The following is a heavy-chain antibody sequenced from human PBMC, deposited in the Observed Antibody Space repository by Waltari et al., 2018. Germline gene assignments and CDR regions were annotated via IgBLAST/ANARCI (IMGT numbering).Heavy chain of an antibody. CDR2: VYWNDDK. Sequence: QITLKESGPTLVKPTQTLTLTCTFSGFSLSTSGVGVGWIRQPPGKALEWLALVYWNDDKRYSPSLQSRLTITKDTSKIQVVLTMTNMDPVDTATYYCAHTNRPTYGMDVWGQGTTVTVSS. D-gene: IGHD4-4*01. V-gene: IGHV2-5*01. CDR1: GFSLSTSGVG. J-gene: IGHJ6*02. CDR3: AHTNRPTYGMDV.